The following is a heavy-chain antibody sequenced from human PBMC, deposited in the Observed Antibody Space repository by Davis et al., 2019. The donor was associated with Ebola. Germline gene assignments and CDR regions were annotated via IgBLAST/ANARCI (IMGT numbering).Heavy chain of an antibody. Sequence: GGSLRLSCAASGFTFSSYGMHWVRQAPGKGLAWVAVIWYDGSNKYYADSVKGRFTISRDNSKNTLYLQMNSLRSEDTAVYYCARDSCSSTSCYAIYDYWGQGTLVTVSS. CDR1: GFTFSSYG. CDR2: IWYDGSNK. V-gene: IGHV3-33*01. D-gene: IGHD2-2*01. J-gene: IGHJ4*02. CDR3: ARDSCSSTSCYAIYDY.